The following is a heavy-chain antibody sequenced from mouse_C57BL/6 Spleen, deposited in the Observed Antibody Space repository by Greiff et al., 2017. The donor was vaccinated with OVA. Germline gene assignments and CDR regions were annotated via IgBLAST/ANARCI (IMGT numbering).Heavy chain of an antibody. V-gene: IGHV1-19*01. Sequence: EVQLQQSGPVLVKPGASVKMSCKASGYTFTDYYMNWVKQSHGKSLEWIGVINPYNGGTSYNQKFKGKATLTVDKSSSTAYMELNSLTSEDSAVYYCARGGSSGYYAMDYWGQGTSVTVSS. CDR1: GYTFTDYY. CDR2: INPYNGGT. D-gene: IGHD3-2*02. J-gene: IGHJ4*01. CDR3: ARGGSSGYYAMDY.